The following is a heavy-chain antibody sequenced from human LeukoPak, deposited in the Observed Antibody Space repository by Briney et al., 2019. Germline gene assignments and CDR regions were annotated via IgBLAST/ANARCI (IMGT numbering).Heavy chain of an antibody. V-gene: IGHV4-39*01. D-gene: IGHD5-24*01. CDR1: GGSISSSSYY. CDR3: ARSDGYNFQS. Sequence: SETLSLTCTVSGGSISSSSYYWGWIRQPPGKGLEWIGSIYYSGSTYYNPSLKSRVTISVDTSKNQFSLKLSSVTAADMAVYYCARSDGYNFQSWGQGTLVTVSS. J-gene: IGHJ4*02. CDR2: IYYSGST.